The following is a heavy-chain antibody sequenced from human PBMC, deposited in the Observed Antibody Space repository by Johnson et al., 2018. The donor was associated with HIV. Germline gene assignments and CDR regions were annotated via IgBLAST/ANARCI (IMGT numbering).Heavy chain of an antibody. CDR2: ISSDGNNK. CDR3: AKDKSGRYYDSSGYSLDDAFDI. V-gene: IGHV3-30-3*01. D-gene: IGHD3-22*01. Sequence: QVQLVESGGGVVQPGRSLRLSCAASGFTFSNYAIHWVRQAPGKGLEWVAVISSDGNNKHYADSVKGRFSISRDNSKNTLYLQMNSRRAEDTAVYYCAKDKSGRYYDSSGYSLDDAFDIWGQGTMVTVSS. CDR1: GFTFSNYA. J-gene: IGHJ3*02.